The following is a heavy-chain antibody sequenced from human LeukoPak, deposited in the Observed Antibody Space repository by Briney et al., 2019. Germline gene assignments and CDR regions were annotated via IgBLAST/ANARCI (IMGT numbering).Heavy chain of an antibody. V-gene: IGHV3-23*01. D-gene: IGHD3-22*01. CDR3: AKDINDLSPYYDSSGYYNY. CDR2: ISGSGGST. J-gene: IGHJ4*02. CDR1: GFTFSSYA. Sequence: PGGSLRLSCAASGFTFSSYAMSWVRQAPGKGLEWVSAISGSGGSTYYADSVKGRLTISRDNSKNTLYLQMNSLRAEDTAVYYCAKDINDLSPYYDSSGYYNYWGQGTLVTVSS.